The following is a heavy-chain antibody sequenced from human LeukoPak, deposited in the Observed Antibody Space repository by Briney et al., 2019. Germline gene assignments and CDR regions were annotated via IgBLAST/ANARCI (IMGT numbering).Heavy chain of an antibody. J-gene: IGHJ4*02. CDR3: ARDIHNWGSEH. Sequence: GGSLRLSCAASGFGFSDSWVSWVCHAPGEGLEWVAGINKNGDAKYYADSLKGRFTISRDNSKNTLFLQIDSLRAEDTAVFYCARDIHNWGSEHGGQGTLV. CDR2: INKNGDAK. CDR1: GFGFSDSW. D-gene: IGHD7-27*01. V-gene: IGHV3-23*01.